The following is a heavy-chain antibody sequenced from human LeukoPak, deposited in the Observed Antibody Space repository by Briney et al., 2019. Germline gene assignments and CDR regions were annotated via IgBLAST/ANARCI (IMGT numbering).Heavy chain of an antibody. J-gene: IGHJ4*01. V-gene: IGHV4-39*01. CDR1: GGSISSSSYY. Sequence: SETLSLTCTVSGGSISSSSYYWGWIRQPPGKRLEWIGSFYYSGSTYHNPSLKSRVTISVDTSKNNFSLKLNSVTAADTAVYYCARHSSSGSYLQSWGQGTLVTVSS. CDR3: ARHSSSGSYLQS. D-gene: IGHD6-19*01. CDR2: FYYSGST.